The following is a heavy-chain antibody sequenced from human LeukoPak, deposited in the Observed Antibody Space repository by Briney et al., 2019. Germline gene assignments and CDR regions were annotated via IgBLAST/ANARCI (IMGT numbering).Heavy chain of an antibody. J-gene: IGHJ4*02. CDR3: ARHEAGSPDY. Sequence: GESLKISCEGSGYTFTNYWIGWVRQMPGKGLEWMGIIYPGDSDTRYSPSFQGQVTISADKFTSTAYLQWSSLKASDTAMYYCARHEAGSPDYWGQGTLVTVSS. CDR1: GYTFTNYW. V-gene: IGHV5-51*01. D-gene: IGHD6-13*01. CDR2: IYPGDSDT.